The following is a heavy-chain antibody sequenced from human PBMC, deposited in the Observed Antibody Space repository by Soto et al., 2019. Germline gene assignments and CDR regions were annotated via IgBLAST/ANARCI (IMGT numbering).Heavy chain of an antibody. D-gene: IGHD3-10*01. J-gene: IGHJ6*02. CDR1: GGSVSSGTYS. CDR3: TRRITCYYSMDV. Sequence: QVQLQESGPGLVKPSETLSLTCTVFGGSVSSGTYSWNWIRHPPGKGLEWIGYIFYSGSTNYNSSLMRRLTISLGTSKNQFSLKLSSVTATDTAVYYRTRRITCYYSMDVWFQGTTVTVSS. CDR2: IFYSGST. V-gene: IGHV4-61*01.